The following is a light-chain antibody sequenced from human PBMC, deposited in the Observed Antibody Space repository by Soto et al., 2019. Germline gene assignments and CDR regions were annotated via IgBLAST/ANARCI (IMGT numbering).Light chain of an antibody. Sequence: QSVLTQPRSVSGSPGQSVTISCTGTSSDVGAFNYVSWYQQHPDKAPKLIIYDVSQRPSGVPDRFSGSKSGNTASLTISGLQAEDEAHYYCCSYAGSSNVVFGGGTKLTVL. J-gene: IGLJ2*01. V-gene: IGLV2-11*01. CDR1: SSDVGAFNY. CDR2: DVS. CDR3: CSYAGSSNVV.